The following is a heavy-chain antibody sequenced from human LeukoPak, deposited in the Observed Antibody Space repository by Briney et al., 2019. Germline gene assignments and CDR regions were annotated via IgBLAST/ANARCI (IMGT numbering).Heavy chain of an antibody. D-gene: IGHD5-12*01. CDR2: IIPILGIA. CDR1: GGTFSSYA. CDR3: ARASGYDYYYYGMDV. J-gene: IGHJ6*02. V-gene: IGHV1-69*04. Sequence: SVRVSCKASGGTFSSYAISWVRQAPGQGLEWMGRIIPILGIANYAQKFQGRVTITADKSTSTAYMELSSLRSEDTAVYYCARASGYDYYYYGMDVWGQGTTVTVSS.